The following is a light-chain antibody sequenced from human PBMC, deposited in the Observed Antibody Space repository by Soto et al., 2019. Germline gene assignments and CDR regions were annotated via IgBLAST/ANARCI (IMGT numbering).Light chain of an antibody. CDR1: QGISTY. Sequence: DIQLTQSPSFLSASVGDRVTITCRASQGISTYLAWYQQKPGKAPKLLIYAASTLQSGVQSRFSGSASGTEFTLAVDSLLPEGFATYNCQQLKSFPIAFGQGTRLEIK. J-gene: IGKJ5*01. CDR3: QQLKSFPIA. V-gene: IGKV1-9*01. CDR2: AAS.